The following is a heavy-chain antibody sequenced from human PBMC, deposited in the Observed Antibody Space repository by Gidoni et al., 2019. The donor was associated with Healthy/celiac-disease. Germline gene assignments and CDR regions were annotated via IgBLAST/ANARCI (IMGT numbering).Heavy chain of an antibody. J-gene: IGHJ4*02. CDR2: ISSSGSTI. D-gene: IGHD1-26*01. CDR3: ARDQAGSGSDY. CDR1: GFTFSSYE. V-gene: IGHV3-48*03. Sequence: EVQLVESGGGLVQPGGSLRLSCAASGFTFSSYEMNWVRQAPGKGLEWVSYISSSGSTIYYADSVKGRFTISRDNAKNSLYLQMNSLRAEDTAVYYCARDQAGSGSDYWGQGTLVTVSS.